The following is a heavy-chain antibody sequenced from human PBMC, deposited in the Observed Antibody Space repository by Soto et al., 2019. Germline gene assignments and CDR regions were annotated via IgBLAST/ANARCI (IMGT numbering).Heavy chain of an antibody. D-gene: IGHD1-20*01. Sequence: ASVKVSCKASGYTFTGYYMHWVRQAPGQGLEWMGWINPNSGGTNYAQKFQGWVTMTRDTSISTAYMELSRLRSDDTAVYYCARASSVDNWNREGWFDPWGQGTLVTRLL. J-gene: IGHJ5*02. CDR1: GYTFTGYY. CDR3: ARASSVDNWNREGWFDP. CDR2: INPNSGGT. V-gene: IGHV1-2*04.